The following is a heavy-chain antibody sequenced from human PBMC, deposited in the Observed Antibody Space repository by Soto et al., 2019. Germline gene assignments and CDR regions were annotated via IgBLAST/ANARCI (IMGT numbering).Heavy chain of an antibody. CDR2: IYPGDSDT. J-gene: IGHJ6*02. Sequence: GASRKISWKVSGYTFTNYWIGWVRQMPGKGPEWMGIIYPGDSDTKYNPSFQGQVTISADKSITTTYLQWSSLKASDTAIYYCAASIFYYGMDVWGQGTTVTISS. V-gene: IGHV5-51*01. CDR1: GYTFTNYW. CDR3: AASIFYYGMDV.